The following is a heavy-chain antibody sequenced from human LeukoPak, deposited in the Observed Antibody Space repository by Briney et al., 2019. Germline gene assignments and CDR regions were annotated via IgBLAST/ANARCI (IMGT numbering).Heavy chain of an antibody. V-gene: IGHV4-61*02. J-gene: IGHJ4*02. D-gene: IGHD3-16*01. CDR1: GGSISSGSYY. CDR3: AGAFRGIDY. CDR2: IYTSGST. Sequence: SQTLSLTCTVSGGSISSGSYYWSWIRQPAGKGLEWIGRIYTSGSTNYNPSLKSRVTISVDTSRIQFSLNLSSVTAADTAVYYCAGAFRGIDYWGQGTLVTVSS.